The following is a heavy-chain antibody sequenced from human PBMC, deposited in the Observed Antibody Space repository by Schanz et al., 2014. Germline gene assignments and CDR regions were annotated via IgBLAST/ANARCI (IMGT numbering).Heavy chain of an antibody. J-gene: IGHJ5*02. Sequence: EVHLVESGGGLVKPGGSLRLSCAASGFTFTNAWMSWVRQAPGKGLEWVGRIKRNTDGGTTDYSTAVKGRFTISRDDSKNTLYLQMNSLKSEDTAVYYCTSMATIPRNWFDPWGQGTLVTVSS. D-gene: IGHD2-2*02. CDR2: IKRNTDGGTT. CDR3: TSMATIPRNWFDP. CDR1: GFTFTNAW. V-gene: IGHV3-15*01.